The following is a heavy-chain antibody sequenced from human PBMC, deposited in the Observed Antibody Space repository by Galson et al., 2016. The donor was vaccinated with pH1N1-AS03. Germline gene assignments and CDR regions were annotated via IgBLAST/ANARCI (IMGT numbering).Heavy chain of an antibody. D-gene: IGHD2-2*01. CDR3: ARDPRGPCTSTTCPTAYYFGMDV. Sequence: SVKVSCKASGYTFTGYYIQWARQAPGQGLEWMGWINPNSGVTNYAQKFQAWVTMTRDTSISTAYMELYGLKSDDTAVYYCARDPRGPCTSTTCPTAYYFGMDVWGQGTTVIVSS. J-gene: IGHJ6*02. CDR2: INPNSGVT. V-gene: IGHV1-2*04. CDR1: GYTFTGYY.